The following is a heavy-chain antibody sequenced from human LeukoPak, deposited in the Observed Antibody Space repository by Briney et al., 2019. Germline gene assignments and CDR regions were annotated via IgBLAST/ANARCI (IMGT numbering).Heavy chain of an antibody. CDR1: GFTFSDYS. D-gene: IGHD6-13*01. CDR3: AKGTAAAGRVWFDP. J-gene: IGHJ5*02. Sequence: GGSLRLSCAASGFTFSDYSMNWVRQAPGRGLEWVSFISSVSGYIYYADSVKDRFTISRDNARNSLYLQMNSLRAEDTAVYYCAKGTAAAGRVWFDPWGQGTLVTVSS. V-gene: IGHV3-21*01. CDR2: ISSVSGYI.